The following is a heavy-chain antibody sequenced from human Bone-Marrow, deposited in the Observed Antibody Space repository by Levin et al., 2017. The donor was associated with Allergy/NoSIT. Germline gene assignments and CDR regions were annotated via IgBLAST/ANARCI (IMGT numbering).Heavy chain of an antibody. CDR1: GYTFTGYY. CDR3: VRGGDIVI. CDR2: INPISGGT. D-gene: IGHD5-12*01. J-gene: IGHJ4*02. V-gene: IGHV1-2*06. Sequence: ASVKVSCTASGYTFTGYYIHWVRQAPGQGLEWMGRINPISGGTNYPQNFQGRVTMTRDTSVNTTYIELSSLRSDDTAVYYCVRGGDIVIWGQGSLVTVSS.